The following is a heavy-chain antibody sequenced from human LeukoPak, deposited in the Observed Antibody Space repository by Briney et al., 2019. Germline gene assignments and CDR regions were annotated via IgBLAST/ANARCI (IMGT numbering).Heavy chain of an antibody. CDR3: ARQGLDQTYYYYGMDV. J-gene: IGHJ6*02. V-gene: IGHV3-74*01. D-gene: IGHD1/OR15-1a*01. CDR2: INSDGSST. CDR1: GFTFSSYW. Sequence: GGSLRLSCAASGFTFSSYWMHWVRQAPGKGLVWVSRINSDGSSTSYADSVKGRFTISRDNAKNTLYLQMNSLRAEDTAVYYCARQGLDQTYYYYGMDVWGQGTTVTVSS.